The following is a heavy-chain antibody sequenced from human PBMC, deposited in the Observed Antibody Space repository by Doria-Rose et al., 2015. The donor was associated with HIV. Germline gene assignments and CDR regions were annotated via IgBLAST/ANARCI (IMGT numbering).Heavy chain of an antibody. J-gene: IGHJ5*02. Sequence: QPPGKGLAWIGATTHIGSTHYNPSLKSRVTISVDTSKNQFSLKLSSVTAADMAVYYCARSFTMVQGVTNWFDPWGQGTRGTVSS. CDR2: TTHIGST. D-gene: IGHD3-10*01. CDR3: ARSFTMVQGVTNWFDP. V-gene: IGHV4-34*01.